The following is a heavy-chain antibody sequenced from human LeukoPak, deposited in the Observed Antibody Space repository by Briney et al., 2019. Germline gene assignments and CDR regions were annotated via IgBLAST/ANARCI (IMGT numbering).Heavy chain of an antibody. V-gene: IGHV4-31*03. CDR3: ARNGANLHSFDY. Sequence: PSQTLSLTCTVSGGSISSGDYYWSWIRQLPGKGLEWIGYIYYSGRTFYNPSLKSRVTISVDTSKNQFSLKLTSLTAADTAVYYCARNGANLHSFDYWGQGTLVTVSS. D-gene: IGHD4/OR15-4a*01. CDR1: GGSISSGDYY. CDR2: IYYSGRT. J-gene: IGHJ4*02.